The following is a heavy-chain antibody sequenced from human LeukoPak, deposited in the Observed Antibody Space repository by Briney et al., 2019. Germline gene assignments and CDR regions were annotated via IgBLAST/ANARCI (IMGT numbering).Heavy chain of an antibody. CDR2: IKQDGSEK. D-gene: IGHD6-19*01. CDR1: GFIFTSYW. CDR3: ARVSSSGWDYYYYYDMDV. J-gene: IGHJ6*04. Sequence: PGGSLRLSCAASGFIFTSYWMSWVRQAPGKGLEWVANIKQDGSEKYYVDSVKGRFTISRDNAKNSLYLQMNSLRADDTAVYYCARVSSSGWDYYYYYDMDVWGKGTSVTVSS. V-gene: IGHV3-7*01.